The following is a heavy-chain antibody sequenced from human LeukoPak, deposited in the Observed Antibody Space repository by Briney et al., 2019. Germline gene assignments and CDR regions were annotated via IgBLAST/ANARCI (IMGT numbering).Heavy chain of an antibody. CDR3: AKERDTAMVTIDY. D-gene: IGHD5-18*01. CDR2: INEDGTSA. Sequence: GGSLRLSCAASGFGFSVYWMHWVRQAPGKGLVWVAHINEDGTSASHADSVKGRFAISRDNAKNTLYLQMNSLRAEDTAVYYCAKERDTAMVTIDYWGQGTLVTVSS. CDR1: GFGFSVYW. J-gene: IGHJ4*02. V-gene: IGHV3-74*01.